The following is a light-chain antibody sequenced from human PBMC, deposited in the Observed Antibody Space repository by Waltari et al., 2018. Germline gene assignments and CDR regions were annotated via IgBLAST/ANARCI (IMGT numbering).Light chain of an antibody. V-gene: IGKV1-5*03. J-gene: IGKJ1*01. CDR1: QSIDSW. CDR2: KAS. CDR3: QHYKTSSRT. Sequence: DIQMTQSPSTLSASVGDRVTITCRASQSIDSWLAWYQQRPGKVPKPLIYKASSLESGVPSRFSGNGSGTEFTLTISSLQPDDFATYYCQHYKTSSRTFGQGTKVEIK.